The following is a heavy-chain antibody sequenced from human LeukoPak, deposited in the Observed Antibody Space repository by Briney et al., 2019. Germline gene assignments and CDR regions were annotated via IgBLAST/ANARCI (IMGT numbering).Heavy chain of an antibody. J-gene: IGHJ5*02. CDR3: ARFIAAAGSHWFDP. CDR2: INPNSGGT. D-gene: IGHD6-13*01. V-gene: IGHV1-2*02. CDR1: GYTFTSYG. Sequence: ASVKVSCKASGYTFTSYGISWVRQAPGQGLEWMGWINPNSGGTNYAQKFQGRVTMTRDTSISTAYMELSRMRSDDTAVYYCARFIAAAGSHWFDPWGQGTLVTVSS.